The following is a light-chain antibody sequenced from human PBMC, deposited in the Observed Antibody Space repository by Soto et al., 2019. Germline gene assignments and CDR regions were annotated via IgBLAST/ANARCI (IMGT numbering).Light chain of an antibody. J-gene: IGLJ3*02. V-gene: IGLV1-40*01. CDR3: QSYDSSLSGYV. CDR1: SSNIGAGYD. Sequence: QSVVTQPPSVSGAPGQRVTISCTGSSSNIGAGYDVHWYQQFPGTAPKLLIYGDINRPSGVPDRFSGSKSGSSASLAITGLQAEDEADYYCQSYDSSLSGYVFGGGTKLTVL. CDR2: GDI.